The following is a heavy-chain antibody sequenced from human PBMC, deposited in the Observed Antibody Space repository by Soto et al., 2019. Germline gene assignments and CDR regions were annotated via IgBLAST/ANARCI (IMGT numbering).Heavy chain of an antibody. J-gene: IGHJ3*02. CDR1: GASISSYY. CDR2: IYYSGGT. Sequence: QVQLQESGPELVKPSGTLSLTCTASGASISSYYWSWIRQAPGQGLVWIGYIYYSGGTKYNPSIKSRVSISVDTSKHQFSLKLSSVTAADTAVYYCAGEGYGGRAGAFDIWGQGTMVTVSS. CDR3: AGEGYGGRAGAFDI. V-gene: IGHV4-59*01. D-gene: IGHD2-15*01.